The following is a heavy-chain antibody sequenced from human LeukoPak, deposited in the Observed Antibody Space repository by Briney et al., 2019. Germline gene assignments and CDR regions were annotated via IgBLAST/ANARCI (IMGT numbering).Heavy chain of an antibody. CDR2: IYYSGST. Sequence: SETLSLTCTVSGGSVSSSSYYWGWIRQPPGKGLEWIGNIYYSGSTYYNPSLKSRVTISVDTSKNQFSLKLSSVTAADTAAYYCARGTLDGGYDFWSGYYLTPNFDYWGQGTLVTVSS. CDR1: GGSVSSSSYY. CDR3: ARGTLDGGYDFWSGYYLTPNFDY. D-gene: IGHD3-3*01. J-gene: IGHJ4*02. V-gene: IGHV4-39*07.